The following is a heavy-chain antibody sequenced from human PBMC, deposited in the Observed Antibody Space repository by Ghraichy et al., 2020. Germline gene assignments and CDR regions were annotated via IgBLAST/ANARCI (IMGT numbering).Heavy chain of an antibody. J-gene: IGHJ1*01. CDR1: GYTFTGYY. V-gene: IGHV1-2*02. Sequence: ASVTVSCKASGYTFTGYYMHWVRQAPGQGLEWMGWINPNSGGTNYAQKFQGRVTMTRDTSISTAYMELSRLRSDDTAVYYCARGRAVAGRYFQHWGQGTLVTVSS. CDR3: ARGRAVAGRYFQH. D-gene: IGHD6-19*01. CDR2: INPNSGGT.